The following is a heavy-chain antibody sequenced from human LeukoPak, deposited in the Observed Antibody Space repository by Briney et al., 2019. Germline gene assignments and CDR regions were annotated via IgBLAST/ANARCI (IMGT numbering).Heavy chain of an antibody. V-gene: IGHV4-4*02. Sequence: SGTLSLTCAVSGGSISSSNWWSWVRQPPGKGLEWIGEIYHSGSTNYNPSLKSRVTISVDKSKNQFSLKLSSVTAADTAVYYCARDSGSGSYYFDYWGQGTLVTVSS. J-gene: IGHJ4*02. D-gene: IGHD3-10*01. CDR2: IYHSGST. CDR1: GGSISSSNW. CDR3: ARDSGSGSYYFDY.